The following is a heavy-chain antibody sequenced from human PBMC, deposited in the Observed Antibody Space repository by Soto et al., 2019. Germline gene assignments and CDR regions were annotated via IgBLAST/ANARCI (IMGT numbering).Heavy chain of an antibody. CDR2: ITGSGGST. CDR3: AKDRSTVVTRGFDY. J-gene: IGHJ4*02. V-gene: IGHV3-23*01. Sequence: EVQLLASGVGLAQPGGSLRLSCAASGFTFSSYAMSWVRQAPGKRLEWVSAITGSGGSTYYVDSVKGRFTISRDNSKNTLYLQMNSLRAEDTAVYYCAKDRSTVVTRGFDYWCQGTLVTVSS. CDR1: GFTFSSYA. D-gene: IGHD4-17*01.